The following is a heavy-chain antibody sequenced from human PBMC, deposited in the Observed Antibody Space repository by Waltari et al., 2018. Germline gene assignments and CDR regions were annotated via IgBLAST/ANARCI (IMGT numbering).Heavy chain of an antibody. D-gene: IGHD3-10*01. CDR2: VDPEDGEK. Sequence: VPLLQSGTELKKPGSTVKISCQVSGYRFIEQLIPRVQQAPGKGPQWMGIVDPEDGEKIYAERFQGRVTITADTSTETAFMELSSLTSDDTAVYYCVTALGDRSSASRPFDVWGLGTLITVSS. CDR3: VTALGDRSSASRPFDV. V-gene: IGHV1-69-2*01. CDR1: GYRFIEQL. J-gene: IGHJ3*01.